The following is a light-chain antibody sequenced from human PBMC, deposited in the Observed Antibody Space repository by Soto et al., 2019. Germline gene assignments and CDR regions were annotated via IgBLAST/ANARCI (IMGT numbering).Light chain of an antibody. CDR3: QQYYTYWHM. CDR1: QSISDY. Sequence: DIQMTQSPSTLSASVGDRVIISCRASQSISDYFSCYQQKPGKAPNLLIYDASNLESGVPSTFSGSGSGTEFTLTISSLQPDDFATYYCQQYYTYWHMFGQGTKVDI. CDR2: DAS. V-gene: IGKV1-5*01. J-gene: IGKJ1*01.